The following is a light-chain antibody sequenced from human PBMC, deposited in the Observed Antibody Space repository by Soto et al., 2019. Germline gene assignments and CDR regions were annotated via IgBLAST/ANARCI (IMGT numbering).Light chain of an antibody. J-gene: IGKJ4*01. Sequence: DIQMTQSPSYLSQSXGDRLSITXXASQSISSYLNWYQQKPGKAPKLLIYAASSLQSGVPSRFSGSGSGTDFTLTISCLQSEDFATYYCQQYYSYPLTFGGGTKVDIK. CDR2: AAS. CDR1: QSISSY. V-gene: IGKV1-39*01. CDR3: QQYYSYPLT.